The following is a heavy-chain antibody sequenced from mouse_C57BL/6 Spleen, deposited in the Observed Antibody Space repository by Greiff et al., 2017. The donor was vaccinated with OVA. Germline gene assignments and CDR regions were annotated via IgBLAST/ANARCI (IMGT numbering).Heavy chain of an antibody. D-gene: IGHD2-1*01. CDR1: GYTFTDYY. J-gene: IGHJ1*03. V-gene: IGHV1-26*01. Sequence: VQLQQSGPELVKPGASVKISCKASGYTFTDYYMNWVKQSHGKSLEWIGDINPNNGGTSYNQKFKGKATLTVDKSSSTAYMELRSLTSEDSAVYYCANGNYQIWYFDVWGTGTTVTVSS. CDR2: INPNNGGT. CDR3: ANGNYQIWYFDV.